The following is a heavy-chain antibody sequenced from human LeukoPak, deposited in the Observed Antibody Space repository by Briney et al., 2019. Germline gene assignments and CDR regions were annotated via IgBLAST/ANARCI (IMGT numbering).Heavy chain of an antibody. J-gene: IGHJ6*03. CDR3: ARGRGYSYGITYYYYYYMDV. Sequence: SVKVSCKASGGTFSSYAISWVRQAPGQGLEWMGGIIPIFGTANYAQKFQGRVTITADKSTSTAYMELSSLRSEDTAVYYCARGRGYSYGITYYYYYYMDVWGKGTTVTVSS. CDR1: GGTFSSYA. CDR2: IIPIFGTA. V-gene: IGHV1-69*06. D-gene: IGHD5-18*01.